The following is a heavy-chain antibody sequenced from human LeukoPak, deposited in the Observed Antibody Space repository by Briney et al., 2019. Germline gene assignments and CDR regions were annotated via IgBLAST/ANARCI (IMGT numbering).Heavy chain of an antibody. Sequence: GGSLRLSCAASGFTFSSYWMHWVRQAPGKGLVWVSRINTDGSSTSYADSVKGRFTISRDNAKNTLYLQMNSLRAEDTAVYYCAREDRNWYFDLWGRGTLVTVSS. CDR3: AREDRNWYFDL. V-gene: IGHV3-74*01. J-gene: IGHJ2*01. CDR1: GFTFSSYW. CDR2: INTDGSST.